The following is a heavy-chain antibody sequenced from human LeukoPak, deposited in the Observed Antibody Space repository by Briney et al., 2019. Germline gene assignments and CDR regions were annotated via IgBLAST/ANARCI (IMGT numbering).Heavy chain of an antibody. V-gene: IGHV4-39*01. CDR2: IYYRGNT. CDR1: GDSITGTSYF. Sequence: SETLSLTCTVSGDSITGTSYFWGWIRQPPGKGLEWIGSIYYRGNTYYSPSLQSRVTLFVDTSKNQFSLKLSSVTAADTAIYYCARRKVAAEIDYWGQGTLVTVSS. CDR3: ARRKVAAEIDY. D-gene: IGHD6-13*01. J-gene: IGHJ4*02.